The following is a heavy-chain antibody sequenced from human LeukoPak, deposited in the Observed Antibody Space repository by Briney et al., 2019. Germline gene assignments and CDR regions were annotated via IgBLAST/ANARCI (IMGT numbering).Heavy chain of an antibody. CDR3: ARDRGLWFGESPL. V-gene: IGHV3-30-3*01. D-gene: IGHD3-10*01. J-gene: IGHJ4*02. CDR2: ISYDGSNK. CDR1: GFTFSSYA. Sequence: PGGSLRLSCAASGFTFSSYAMHWVRQAPGKGLEWVAVISYDGSNKYYADSVKGRFTISRDNSKNTLYLQMNSLRAEDTAVYYCARDRGLWFGESPLWGQGTLVTVSS.